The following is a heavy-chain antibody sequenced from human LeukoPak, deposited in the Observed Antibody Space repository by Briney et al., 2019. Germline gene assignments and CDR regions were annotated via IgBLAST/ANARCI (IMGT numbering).Heavy chain of an antibody. D-gene: IGHD5-24*01. CDR3: ARERWGPPGYMDV. V-gene: IGHV4-59*01. J-gene: IGHJ6*03. CDR2: VYYSGST. Sequence: SETLSLTCTVSGGSISTYYWSWIRQPPGKGLEWIGYVYYSGSTNYNPSLKSRVTISADTSKNQFSLRLRSVTAADTAVYYCARERWGPPGYMDVWGKGTTVTVSS. CDR1: GGSISTYY.